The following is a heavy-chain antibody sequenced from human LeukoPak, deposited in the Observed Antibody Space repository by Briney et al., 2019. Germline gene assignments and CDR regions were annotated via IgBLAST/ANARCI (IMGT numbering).Heavy chain of an antibody. V-gene: IGHV3-7*01. CDR2: MYEDGREI. D-gene: IGHD1-26*01. CDR1: GFPFDVQT. Sequence: GGSLRLSCVASGFPFDVQTMSWVRQAPGKGLDWVASMYEDGREIHYVDSARGRFTISRDNPKNSLYLQLSYLRVEDTAVYYCVRGGATRGRFENWGQGTLVTVSS. CDR3: VRGGATRGRFEN. J-gene: IGHJ4*02.